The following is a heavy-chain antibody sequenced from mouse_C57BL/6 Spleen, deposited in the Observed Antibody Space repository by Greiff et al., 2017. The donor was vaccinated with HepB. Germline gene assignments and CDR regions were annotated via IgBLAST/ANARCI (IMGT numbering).Heavy chain of an antibody. CDR2: IYPGDGDT. Sequence: QVHVKQSGAELVKPGASVKISCKASGYAFSSYWMNWVKQRPGKGLEWIGQIYPGDGDTNYNGKFKGKATLTADKSSSTACMQLSSLTSEDSAVYFCARFGTTVVASFDYWGQGTTLTVSS. J-gene: IGHJ2*01. CDR1: GYAFSSYW. D-gene: IGHD1-1*01. V-gene: IGHV1-80*01. CDR3: ARFGTTVVASFDY.